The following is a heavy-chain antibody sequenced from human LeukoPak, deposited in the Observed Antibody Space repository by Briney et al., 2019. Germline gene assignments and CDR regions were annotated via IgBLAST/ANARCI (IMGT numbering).Heavy chain of an antibody. CDR3: ARDKKPHPTGDWLIDY. V-gene: IGHV1-18*01. CDR1: GYTFTSYG. Sequence: ASVKVSCKASGYTFTSYGISWVRQAPGQGLEWMGWISAYNGNTNYAQKLQGRVTMTTDTSTSTAYMELRSLRSDDTAVYHCARDKKPHPTGDWLIDYWGQGTLVTVSS. D-gene: IGHD7-27*01. J-gene: IGHJ4*02. CDR2: ISAYNGNT.